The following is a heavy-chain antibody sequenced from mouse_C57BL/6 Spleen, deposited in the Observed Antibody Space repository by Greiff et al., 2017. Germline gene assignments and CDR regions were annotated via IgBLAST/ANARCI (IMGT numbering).Heavy chain of an antibody. D-gene: IGHD1-1*01. Sequence: VQLQQSGPELVKPGASVKISCKASGYSFTDYNMNWVKQSNGKSLEWIGVINPNYGTTSYNQKFKGKATLTVNQSSTTAFMQLNSLTSADSAVYYLASYDYGSSSYYFDYWGQGTTLTVSS. J-gene: IGHJ2*01. V-gene: IGHV1-39*01. CDR1: GYSFTDYN. CDR3: ASYDYGSSSYYFDY. CDR2: INPNYGTT.